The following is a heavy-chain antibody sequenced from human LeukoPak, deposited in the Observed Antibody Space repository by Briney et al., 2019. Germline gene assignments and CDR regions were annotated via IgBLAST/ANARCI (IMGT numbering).Heavy chain of an antibody. CDR3: AREPSEYFDH. CDR2: IYSGGST. D-gene: IGHD6-19*01. J-gene: IGHJ4*02. Sequence: GGSLRLSCAASGFTVSSNYMSWVRQAPGKGLEWVSVIYSGGSTYYADSVKGRFTFSRDNAKNTPYLQMNSLRAEDTAVYYCAREPSEYFDHWGQGTLVTVSS. V-gene: IGHV3-66*01. CDR1: GFTVSSNY.